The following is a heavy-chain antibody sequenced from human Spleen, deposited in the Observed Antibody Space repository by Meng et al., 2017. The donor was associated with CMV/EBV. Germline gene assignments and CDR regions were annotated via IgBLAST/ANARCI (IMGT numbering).Heavy chain of an antibody. CDR2: IIPTIRVT. V-gene: IGHV1-69*10. CDR3: ARALVAMGSYDAFEN. D-gene: IGHD2-2*01. J-gene: IGHJ3*02. CDR1: GGIFSSYG. Sequence: SVKVSCKASGGIFSSYGINWVRQAAGQGLEWMGGIIPTIRVTNYAQKFQGRVKINAERSTSTVYMEVSSLRSEDTAVYYCARALVAMGSYDAFENWGPGTMVTVSS.